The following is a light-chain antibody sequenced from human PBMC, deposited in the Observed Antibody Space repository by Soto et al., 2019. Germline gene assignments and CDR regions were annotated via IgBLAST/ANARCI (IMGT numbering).Light chain of an antibody. Sequence: AIRMTQSPSSLSASTGDRVTIPCRASQDIGTYLAWYQQKPGKAPKLLIYAASSLQSGVPSRFSGSGSGTDSTLTISWLQSEDFATYYCQHYYNYPRTFGQGTKVDIK. CDR1: QDIGTY. J-gene: IGKJ1*01. CDR2: AAS. CDR3: QHYYNYPRT. V-gene: IGKV1-8*01.